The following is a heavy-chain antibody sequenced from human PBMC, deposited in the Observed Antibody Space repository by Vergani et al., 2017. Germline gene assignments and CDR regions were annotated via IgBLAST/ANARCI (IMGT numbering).Heavy chain of an antibody. CDR1: GFPFSGYG. CDR2: IFSRGDST. CDR3: GRYLGGIGGYYIDH. D-gene: IGHD3-10*01. J-gene: IGHJ4*02. Sequence: QVVESGGGVVQPGRSLRLSCAGSGFPFSGYGMHWVRQAPGKGLEWVSGIFSRGDSTYYADSVRGRFTISRDNSESTVSLQMSRLRADDTAVYYCGRYLGGIGGYYIDHWGQGTPVTVSS. V-gene: IGHV3-23*04.